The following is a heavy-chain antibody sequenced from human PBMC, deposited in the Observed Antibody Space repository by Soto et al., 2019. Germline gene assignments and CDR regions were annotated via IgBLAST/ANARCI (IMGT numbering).Heavy chain of an antibody. CDR1: GGSISSSSYY. CDR3: ATLPTHIVVVVAAPPL. CDR2: IYYSGST. V-gene: IGHV4-39*01. Sequence: SETLSLTCTVSGGSISSSSYYWGWIRQPPGKGLEWIGSIYYSGSTYYNPSLKSRVTISVDTSKNQFSLKLSSVTAADTAVYYCATLPTHIVVVVAAPPLWGQGTLVPVSS. J-gene: IGHJ4*02. D-gene: IGHD2-15*01.